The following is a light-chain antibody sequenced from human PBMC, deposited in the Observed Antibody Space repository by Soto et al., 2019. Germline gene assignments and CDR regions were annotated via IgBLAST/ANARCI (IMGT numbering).Light chain of an antibody. CDR2: GAY. V-gene: IGKV3-20*01. CDR1: QRVSSSY. J-gene: IGKJ5*01. Sequence: EIVLTQSPGTLSLSPGERATLSCRASQRVSSSYLAWYQQKPGQAPRLLIYGAYSRATCIPDRFSGSGSGTDFTLTISRLEPEDFAVYYCQQYGSSLINFGQGTRLEIK. CDR3: QQYGSSLIN.